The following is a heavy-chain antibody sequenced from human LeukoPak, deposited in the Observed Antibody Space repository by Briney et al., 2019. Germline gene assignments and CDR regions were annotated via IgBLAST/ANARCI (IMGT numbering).Heavy chain of an antibody. CDR3: ARDLWVVGATFDY. CDR2: IDSGSNNI. D-gene: IGHD1-26*01. V-gene: IGHV3-48*01. J-gene: IGHJ4*02. Sequence: PGGSLRLSCATSGFTFSDYNMNWVRQAPGKGLEWVSDIDSGSNNIHYADSVKGRFTISRDDAKNSLYLQMDSLRAEDTAVYYCARDLWVVGATFDYWGQGTLVTVSS. CDR1: GFTFSDYN.